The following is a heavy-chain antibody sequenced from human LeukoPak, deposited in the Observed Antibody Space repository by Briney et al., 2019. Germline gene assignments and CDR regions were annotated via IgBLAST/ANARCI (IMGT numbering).Heavy chain of an antibody. CDR2: ISYDGSNK. D-gene: IGHD4-17*01. CDR3: AKDELFYGDYPGGFDY. V-gene: IGHV3-30*18. Sequence: GGSLRLSCAASGFTFSSYAMHWVRQAPGRGLEWVSVISYDGSNKYYADSVKGRFTISRDNSKNTLYLQMNSLRAADTAVYYCAKDELFYGDYPGGFDYWGQGTLVTVSS. J-gene: IGHJ4*02. CDR1: GFTFSSYA.